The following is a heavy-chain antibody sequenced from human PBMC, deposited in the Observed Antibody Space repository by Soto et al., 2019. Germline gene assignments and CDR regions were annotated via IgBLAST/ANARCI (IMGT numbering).Heavy chain of an antibody. J-gene: IGHJ4*02. V-gene: IGHV1-69*06. Sequence: QEDLVQSGAEVKKPGSSVNVSCKASGGTFGSYSITWVRQAPGQRLEWMGEIIPLLRTVNYAQKFQGRVTITGDRSTSTVYMELRRLTSADTAVYYCATAGGPSGSLPRDDWGQGTLVTVSS. CDR1: GGTFGSYS. CDR3: ATAGGPSGSLPRDD. CDR2: IIPLLRTV. D-gene: IGHD3-10*01.